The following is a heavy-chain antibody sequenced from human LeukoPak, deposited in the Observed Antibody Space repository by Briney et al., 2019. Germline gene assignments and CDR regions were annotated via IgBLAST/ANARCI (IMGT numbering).Heavy chain of an antibody. J-gene: IGHJ6*02. V-gene: IGHV1-18*01. Sequence: ASVKVSCKASGYTFTSYGISWVRQAPGQGLKWMGWISAYNGNTNYAQKLQGRVTMTTDTSTSTAYMELRSLRSDDTAVYYCAREKLVATMKYYYYGMDVWGQGTTVTVSS. CDR3: AREKLVATMKYYYYGMDV. CDR2: ISAYNGNT. CDR1: GYTFTSYG. D-gene: IGHD5-12*01.